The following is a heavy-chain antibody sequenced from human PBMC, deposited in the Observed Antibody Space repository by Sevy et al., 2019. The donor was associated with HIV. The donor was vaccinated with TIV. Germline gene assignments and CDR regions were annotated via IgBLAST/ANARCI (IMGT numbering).Heavy chain of an antibody. CDR3: AGSIVVVVAATREPPNWIDP. D-gene: IGHD2-15*01. V-gene: IGHV4-30-4*01. CDR1: GGSISSGDYY. Sequence: SETLSLTCTVSGGSISSGDYYWSWIRQPPGKGLEWIGYIYYSGSTYYNPSLKSRVTISVDTSKNQFSLKLSSVTAADTAVYYCAGSIVVVVAATREPPNWIDPWGQGTLVTVSS. J-gene: IGHJ5*02. CDR2: IYYSGST.